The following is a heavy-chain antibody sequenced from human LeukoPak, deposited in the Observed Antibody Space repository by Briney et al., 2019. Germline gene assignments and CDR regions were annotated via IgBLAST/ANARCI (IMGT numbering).Heavy chain of an antibody. CDR2: IYYSGST. Sequence: SETLSLTCTVSGGSISNGDYYWSWIRQPPGKGLEWIGYIYYSGSTYYNPSLKSRVTISVDTSKNQFSLKLSSVTAADTAVYYCARFGELLSAFDYWGQGTLVTVSS. V-gene: IGHV4-30-4*01. J-gene: IGHJ4*02. CDR3: ARFGELLSAFDY. D-gene: IGHD3-10*01. CDR1: GGSISNGDYY.